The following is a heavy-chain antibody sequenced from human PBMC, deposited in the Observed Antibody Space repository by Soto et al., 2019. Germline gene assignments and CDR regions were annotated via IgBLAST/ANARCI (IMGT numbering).Heavy chain of an antibody. D-gene: IGHD6-13*01. CDR1: GFTFSSYA. Sequence: EVQLLESGGGLVQPGGSLRLSCAASGFTFSSYAMSWVRQAPGKGLEWVSGICGSGGSTYYADSVKGRFTISRDNSTNSLYLQRISLRAEELAVYYCVPGPYSSSWYYLDYWGQGTLVTFSS. CDR3: VPGPYSSSWYYLDY. V-gene: IGHV3-23*01. CDR2: ICGSGGST. J-gene: IGHJ4*02.